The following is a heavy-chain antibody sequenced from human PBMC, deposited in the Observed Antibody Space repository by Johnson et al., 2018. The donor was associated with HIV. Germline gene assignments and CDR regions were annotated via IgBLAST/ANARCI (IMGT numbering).Heavy chain of an antibody. CDR2: IRYNGTNE. CDR1: GFTFSSYG. J-gene: IGHJ3*02. D-gene: IGHD3-3*01. Sequence: VQLVESGGGLVQPGGSLRLSCAASGFTFSSYGMHWVRQAPGKGLEWVAFIRYNGTNEHNADSVKGRFTISSANSKNTLYMQMNSLRGDDTAVYYCASSPGTYYNLCSGYPDAFDIWGQGTMVTVSS. CDR3: ASSPGTYYNLCSGYPDAFDI. V-gene: IGHV3-30*02.